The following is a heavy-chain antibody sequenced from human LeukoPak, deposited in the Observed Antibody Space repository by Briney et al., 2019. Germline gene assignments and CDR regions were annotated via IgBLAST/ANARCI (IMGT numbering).Heavy chain of an antibody. J-gene: IGHJ3*02. V-gene: IGHV1-8*03. CDR2: MNPNSGNT. CDR1: GGTFSSYA. CDR3: ARERKAARGDGAFDI. Sequence: ASVKVSCKASGGTFSSYAISWVRQAPGQGLEWMGWMNPNSGNTGYAQKFQGRVTITRNTSISTAYMELSSLRSEDTAVYYCARERKAARGDGAFDIWGQGTMVTVSS. D-gene: IGHD6-6*01.